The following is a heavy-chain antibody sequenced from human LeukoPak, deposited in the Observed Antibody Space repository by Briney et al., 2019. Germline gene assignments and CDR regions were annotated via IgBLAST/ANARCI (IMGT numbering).Heavy chain of an antibody. CDR2: INHSGST. D-gene: IGHD6-19*01. J-gene: IGHJ4*02. CDR3: ARDPTAIAVAGPFDY. V-gene: IGHV4-34*01. CDR1: GGSFSGYY. Sequence: SETLSLTCAVYGGSFSGYYWSWIRQPPGKGLEWIGEINHSGSTNYNPSLKSRVTISVDTSKNQFPLKLSSVTAADTAVYYCARDPTAIAVAGPFDYWGQGALVTVSS.